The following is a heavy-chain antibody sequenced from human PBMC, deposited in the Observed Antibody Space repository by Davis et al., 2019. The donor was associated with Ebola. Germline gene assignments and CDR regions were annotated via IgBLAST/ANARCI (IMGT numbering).Heavy chain of an antibody. CDR1: GFTFSSYG. CDR3: AKSKNRDY. CDR2: ISYDGSNK. V-gene: IGHV3-30*18. J-gene: IGHJ4*02. Sequence: GESLKISCAASGFTFSSYGMHWVRQAPGKWLAWVAVISYDGSNKYYADSVKGRFTISRDNSKNTLYLQMNSLRAEDTAVYYCAKSKNRDYWGQGTLVTVSS. D-gene: IGHD1-14*01.